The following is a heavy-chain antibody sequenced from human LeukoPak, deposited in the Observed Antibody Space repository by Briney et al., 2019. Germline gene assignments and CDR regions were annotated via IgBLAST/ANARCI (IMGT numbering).Heavy chain of an antibody. CDR1: GGTFSSYA. D-gene: IGHD3-10*01. V-gene: IGHV1-69*05. CDR3: ARGGYYYGSGSYPY. CDR2: IIPIFGTA. J-gene: IGHJ4*02. Sequence: GASVKVSCKASGGTFSSYAISWVRQAPGQGLEWMGGIIPIFGTANYAQKFQGRVTITTDESTSTAYMELSSLRSEDTAVYYCARGGYYYGSGSYPYWGQGTLVTVSS.